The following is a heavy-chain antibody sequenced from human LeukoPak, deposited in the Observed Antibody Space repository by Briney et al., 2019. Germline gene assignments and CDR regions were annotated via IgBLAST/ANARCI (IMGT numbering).Heavy chain of an antibody. Sequence: PGGSLRLSCAASGFTFSSYSMNWVRQAPGKGLEWVSYISSSSSSTIYHADSVKGRFTISRDNAKNSLYLQMNSLRAEDTAVYYCARETNRDYYDSSGDAFDIWGQGTMVTVSS. CDR2: ISSSSSSTI. V-gene: IGHV3-48*04. D-gene: IGHD3-22*01. J-gene: IGHJ3*02. CDR3: ARETNRDYYDSSGDAFDI. CDR1: GFTFSSYS.